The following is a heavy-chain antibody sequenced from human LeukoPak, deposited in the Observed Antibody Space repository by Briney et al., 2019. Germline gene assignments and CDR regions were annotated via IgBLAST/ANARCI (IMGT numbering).Heavy chain of an antibody. V-gene: IGHV3-30-3*01. CDR2: ISSDGSNK. D-gene: IGHD3-22*01. Sequence: HTGKSLRLSCAASGFTFSRYALHWVRQAPGKGLEWVAVISSDGSNKYYAGSVEGRFTISRDNYNNTLLLQMNSLRAEDTAVYYCARELYDSSGPHFDYWGQGTLVTVSS. CDR3: ARELYDSSGPHFDY. J-gene: IGHJ4*02. CDR1: GFTFSRYA.